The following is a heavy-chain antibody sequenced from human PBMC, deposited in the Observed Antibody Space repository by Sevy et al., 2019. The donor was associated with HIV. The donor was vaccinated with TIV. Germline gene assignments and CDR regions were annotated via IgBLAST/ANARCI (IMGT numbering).Heavy chain of an antibody. J-gene: IGHJ4*02. CDR1: TFTFSSYS. CDR2: ISSSSGTR. D-gene: IGHD2-15*01. Sequence: GGSLRLSCAASTFTFSSYSMHWVHQAPGKGLEWVSYISSSSGTRYYADSVKGRFTISRDNAKNSLFLQMNSLRDEDTAVYYCASRGYCGGGSCYSGPNDYLGQGTLVTVSS. V-gene: IGHV3-48*02. CDR3: ASRGYCGGGSCYSGPNDY.